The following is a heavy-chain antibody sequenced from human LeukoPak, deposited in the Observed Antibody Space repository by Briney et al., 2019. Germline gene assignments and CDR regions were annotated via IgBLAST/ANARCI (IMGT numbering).Heavy chain of an antibody. CDR1: GGSISSSSYY. J-gene: IGHJ5*02. V-gene: IGHV4-39*07. CDR2: IYYSGST. CDR3: ARCLIWGSGSLPSDP. D-gene: IGHD3-16*01. Sequence: SETLSLTCTVCGGSISSSSYYWGWIRQPPGKGLEWIGSIYYSGSTYYNPSLKSRVTISVDTSKNQFSLKLSSVTAADTAVYYCARCLIWGSGSLPSDPWGQGTLVTVSS.